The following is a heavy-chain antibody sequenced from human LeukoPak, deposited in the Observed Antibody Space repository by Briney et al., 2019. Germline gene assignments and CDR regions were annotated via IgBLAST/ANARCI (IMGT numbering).Heavy chain of an antibody. V-gene: IGHV3-21*04. J-gene: IGHJ4*02. CDR3: AKADSFYYGSGSYYLDY. CDR2: ITSSSTFI. CDR1: GFSFSRYT. D-gene: IGHD3-10*01. Sequence: SGGSLRLSCAASGFSFSRYTMNWVRQAPGKGLEWVSSITSSSTFIYYADSVKGRFTISRDNSKNTLYLQMNSLRAEDTAVYYCAKADSFYYGSGSYYLDYWGQGTLVTVSS.